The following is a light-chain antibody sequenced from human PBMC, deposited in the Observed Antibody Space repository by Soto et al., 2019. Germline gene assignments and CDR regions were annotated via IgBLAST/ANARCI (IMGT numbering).Light chain of an antibody. V-gene: IGLV2-14*01. Sequence: QSVLTQPASVSGSPGQSITISCTGTSGDIGSYNRVSWYQQHPGKAPKLIIYEVTDRPSGVSNRFSGSKSGNTASLTISGLQAEDEAEYYCSSYAGSNILRVFGTGTKLTVL. CDR1: SGDIGSYNR. CDR3: SSYAGSNILRV. CDR2: EVT. J-gene: IGLJ1*01.